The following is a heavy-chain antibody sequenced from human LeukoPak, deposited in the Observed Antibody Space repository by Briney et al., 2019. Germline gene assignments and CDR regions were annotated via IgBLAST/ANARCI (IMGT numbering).Heavy chain of an antibody. Sequence: QSGGSLRLSCAASGFTFSSYAMSWVRQAPGKGLEWVSAISGSGGSTYYADSVKGRFTISRDNSKNTLYLQMNSLRAEDTAVYYCAKQESCSSTGCYRSPRSYGMDVWGQGTTVTVSS. CDR2: ISGSGGST. D-gene: IGHD2-2*01. J-gene: IGHJ6*02. CDR3: AKQESCSSTGCYRSPRSYGMDV. V-gene: IGHV3-23*01. CDR1: GFTFSSYA.